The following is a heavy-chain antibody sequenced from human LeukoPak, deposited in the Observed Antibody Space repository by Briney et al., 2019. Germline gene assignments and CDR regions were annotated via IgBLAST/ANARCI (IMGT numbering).Heavy chain of an antibody. Sequence: ASVKVSCKASGSTFTDYYMHWVRQAPGQGLEWMGWINPNSGGTNFAQKFQGRVTMTRDTSISTAYMELNRLRSDNTAVYCCARAGLWDYSDSSGYHNGAFDIWGQGTMVTVPS. J-gene: IGHJ3*02. D-gene: IGHD3-22*01. CDR3: ARAGLWDYSDSSGYHNGAFDI. CDR1: GSTFTDYY. CDR2: INPNSGGT. V-gene: IGHV1-2*02.